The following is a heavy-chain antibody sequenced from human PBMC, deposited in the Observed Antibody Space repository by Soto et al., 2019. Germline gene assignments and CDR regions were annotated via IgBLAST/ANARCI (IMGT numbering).Heavy chain of an antibody. V-gene: IGHV3-48*01. CDR3: ARPHRIAARPSPFPLPHEY. J-gene: IGHJ4*02. Sequence: PGGSLRLSCAASGFTFSSYSMNWVRQAPGKGLEWVSYISSSSSTIYYADSVKGRFTISRDNAKNSLYLQMNSLRAEDTAVYYCARPHRIAARPSPFPLPHEYWGQGTLVPVSS. D-gene: IGHD6-6*01. CDR2: ISSSSSTI. CDR1: GFTFSSYS.